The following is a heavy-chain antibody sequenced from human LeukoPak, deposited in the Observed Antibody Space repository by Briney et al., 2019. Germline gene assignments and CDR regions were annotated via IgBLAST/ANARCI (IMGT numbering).Heavy chain of an antibody. CDR3: ARTREQWQVLDY. CDR1: GFTFSSYA. V-gene: IGHV3-30-3*01. J-gene: IGHJ4*02. CDR2: ISYDGSNK. Sequence: GRSPRLSRAASGFTFSSYAMHWVRQAPGKGLGWVAVISYDGSNKYYADSVKGRFTISRDNSKNMVNLQMNSLRAEDTAVYYCARTREQWQVLDYWGQGTLVTVSS. D-gene: IGHD6-19*01.